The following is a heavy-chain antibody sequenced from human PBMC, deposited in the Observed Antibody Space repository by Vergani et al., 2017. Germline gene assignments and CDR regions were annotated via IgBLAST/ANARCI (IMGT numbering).Heavy chain of an antibody. Sequence: QVQLVESAGGVVQPGGSLRLSCAASGFTFSNFGMHWIRQAPGKGLEWLAYIGKDGINTRYRDAVKGRFTVSRDNSKDILYQQMDSMSSDDTALYYCAKYLRDSTDGLRASWGPGTLVIVSS. CDR3: AKYLRDSTDGLRAS. CDR2: IGKDGINT. D-gene: IGHD2-21*02. J-gene: IGHJ5*02. V-gene: IGHV3-30*02. CDR1: GFTFSNFG.